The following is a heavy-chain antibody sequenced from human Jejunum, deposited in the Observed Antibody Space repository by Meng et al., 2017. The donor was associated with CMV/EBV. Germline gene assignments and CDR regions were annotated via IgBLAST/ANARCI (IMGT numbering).Heavy chain of an antibody. J-gene: IGHJ4*02. CDR3: ARGDRSVTGTLDY. D-gene: IGHD6-19*01. Sequence: SGGAVSSSNYFWNWIRQPAGKGLEWIGRIYASGTTSYNPSLESRVTISVDSSKNQFSVKLSSMTAADTAVYYCARGDRSVTGTLDYWGQGTLVTVSS. CDR1: GGAVSSSNYF. CDR2: IYASGTT. V-gene: IGHV4-61*02.